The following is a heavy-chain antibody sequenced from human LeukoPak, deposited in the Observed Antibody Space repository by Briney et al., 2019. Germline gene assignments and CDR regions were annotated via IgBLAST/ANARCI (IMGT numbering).Heavy chain of an antibody. CDR1: GFTFSSYW. V-gene: IGHV3-23*01. D-gene: IGHD3-10*02. J-gene: IGHJ3*02. CDR2: ISDIGIGT. CDR3: AKRGGGTMFAFDI. Sequence: PGGSLRLSCEASGFTFSSYWMSWVRQAPGKGLELVSSISDIGIGTYYADSVKGRFTIFRDNSKNILYLQMNSLRAEDTAIYYCAKRGGGTMFAFDIWGQGTMVTVSS.